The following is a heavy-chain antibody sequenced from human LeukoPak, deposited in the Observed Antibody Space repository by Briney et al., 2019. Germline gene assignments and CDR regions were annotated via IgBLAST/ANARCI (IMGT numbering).Heavy chain of an antibody. CDR3: ARRAGYYDILTGYLYYYYYMDV. Sequence: SETLSLTCAVYGGSFSGYYWSWIRQPPGKGLEWIGEINHSGSTNYNPSLKSRVTISVDTSKNQFSLKLSSVTAADTAVYYCARRAGYYDILTGYLYYYYYMDVWGKGTTVTVSS. J-gene: IGHJ6*03. CDR2: INHSGST. V-gene: IGHV4-34*01. D-gene: IGHD3-9*01. CDR1: GGSFSGYY.